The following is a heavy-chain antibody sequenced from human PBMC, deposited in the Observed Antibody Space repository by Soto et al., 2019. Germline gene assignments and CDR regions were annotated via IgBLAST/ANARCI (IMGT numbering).Heavy chain of an antibody. V-gene: IGHV1-46*01. CDR3: ARDRLVISINYYYGMDV. D-gene: IGHD3-9*01. CDR1: GYTFTSYY. Sequence: ASVKVSCKASGYTFTSYYMHWVRQAPGQGLEWMGIINPSGGSTSYAQKFQGRVTMTRDTSTSTVYMELSSLRSEDTAVYYCARDRLVISINYYYGMDVWGQGTTVTVSS. J-gene: IGHJ6*02. CDR2: INPSGGST.